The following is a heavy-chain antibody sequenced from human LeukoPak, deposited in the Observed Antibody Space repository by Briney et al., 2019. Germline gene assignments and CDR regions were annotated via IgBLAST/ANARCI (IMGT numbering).Heavy chain of an antibody. CDR1: GFTFGDYA. D-gene: IGHD3-16*01. V-gene: IGHV3-49*04. CDR3: TSGSPVWGRFYFDY. Sequence: PGGSLRLSCTASGFTFGDYAMSWVRQAPGKGLEWVGFIRSKAYGGTTEYAASVKGRFTISRDDSKSIAYLQMNSLKTEDTAVYYCTSGSPVWGRFYFDYWGQGTLVTVSS. J-gene: IGHJ4*02. CDR2: IRSKAYGGTT.